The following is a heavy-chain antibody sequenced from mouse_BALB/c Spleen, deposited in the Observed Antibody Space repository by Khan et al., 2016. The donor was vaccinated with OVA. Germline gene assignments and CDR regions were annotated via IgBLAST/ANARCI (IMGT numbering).Heavy chain of an antibody. V-gene: IGHV9-2-1*01. Sequence: QVQLQQSGPELKKPGETVKISCKASGYTFTDYSMHWLKQAPGKGLKWMGWINTETGEPKFADDFKGRFAFSLETSASTAYLQINNLKNEDTSTYFCARGYYGSWGQGTLVTVSA. D-gene: IGHD1-1*01. CDR3: ARGYYGS. CDR1: GYTFTDYS. CDR2: INTETGEP. J-gene: IGHJ3*01.